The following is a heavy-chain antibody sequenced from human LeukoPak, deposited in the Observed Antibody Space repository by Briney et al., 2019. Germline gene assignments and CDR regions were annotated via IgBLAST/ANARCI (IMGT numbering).Heavy chain of an antibody. Sequence: SETLSLTCTVSGGSISSGSYSWSWIRQPAGKGLEWIGRIYTSGSTNYNPSLKSRVTISVDTSKNQFSLKLSSVTAADTAVYYCARVPFYDLDGYNMVDIWGQGTMVTVSS. CDR1: GGSISSGSYS. CDR2: IYTSGST. J-gene: IGHJ3*02. CDR3: ARVPFYDLDGYNMVDI. D-gene: IGHD5-24*01. V-gene: IGHV4-61*02.